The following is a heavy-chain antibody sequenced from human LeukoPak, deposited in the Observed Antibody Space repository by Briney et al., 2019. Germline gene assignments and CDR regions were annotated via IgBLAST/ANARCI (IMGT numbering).Heavy chain of an antibody. V-gene: IGHV1-46*01. CDR3: ARIRDGYNDAYDI. D-gene: IGHD5-24*01. CDR1: GYTFTSYF. CDR2: INPSDGST. J-gene: IGHJ3*02. Sequence: ASVKVSCKASGYTFTSYFMNWVRQAPGQGLEWMGIINPSDGSTTYAQKFQGRVTMTRDMSTSTVYMGLSSLRSEDTAVYYCARIRDGYNDAYDIWGQGTMVTVSS.